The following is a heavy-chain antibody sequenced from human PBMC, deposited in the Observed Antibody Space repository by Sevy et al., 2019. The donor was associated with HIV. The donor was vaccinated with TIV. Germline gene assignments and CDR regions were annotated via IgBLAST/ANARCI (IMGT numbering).Heavy chain of an antibody. Sequence: SETLSLTCTVSGGSISSYYWSWIRQPPGKGLEWIGYIYYSGSTNYNPSLKSRVTISVDTSKNQFSLKLSSVTAADTAVYYCARINIVATIWGPSNWFDPWRQGTLVTVSS. CDR3: ARINIVATIWGPSNWFDP. CDR1: GGSISSYY. V-gene: IGHV4-59*01. D-gene: IGHD5-12*01. J-gene: IGHJ5*02. CDR2: IYYSGST.